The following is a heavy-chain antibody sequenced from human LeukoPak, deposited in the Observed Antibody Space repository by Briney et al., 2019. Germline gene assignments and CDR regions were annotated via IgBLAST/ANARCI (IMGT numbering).Heavy chain of an antibody. CDR2: INSDGSST. CDR3: ARGPGYYSYY. Sequence: GGSLRLSCAASGFTFSSYWMHWVRQAPGKRLVWVSRINSDGSSTSYADSVKGRFTISRDNAKNTLYLQMNSLRAEDTAVYYCARGPGYYSYYWGQGTLVTVSS. CDR1: GFTFSSYW. D-gene: IGHD3-9*01. V-gene: IGHV3-74*01. J-gene: IGHJ4*02.